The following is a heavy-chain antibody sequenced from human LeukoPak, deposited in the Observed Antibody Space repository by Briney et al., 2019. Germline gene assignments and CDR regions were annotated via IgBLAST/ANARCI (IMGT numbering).Heavy chain of an antibody. Sequence: SETLSLTCAVSGYSISSGYYWGWIRQPPGKGLEWIGTFHHPGTTYYNPSLSSRVTISVDTSKNQFSLRLNSVTAADTAVYLCARDPGYTANWNYFDYWGQGALVTASP. CDR3: ARDPGYTANWNYFDY. V-gene: IGHV4-38-2*02. D-gene: IGHD1-20*01. J-gene: IGHJ4*02. CDR2: FHHPGTT. CDR1: GYSISSGYY.